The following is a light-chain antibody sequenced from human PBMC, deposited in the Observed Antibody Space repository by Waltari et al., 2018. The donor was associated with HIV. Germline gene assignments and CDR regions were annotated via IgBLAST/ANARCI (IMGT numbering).Light chain of an antibody. Sequence: SYELTQPPSVSVSPGQTARITCSGDTLAKQYASWYQQKPGQAPQLVMYQDIERPSGIPERFSGSSSGTAVTLTISRVQAADEADYYCQSIDSGGTFVFGTGTKVTVL. V-gene: IGLV3-25*03. CDR3: QSIDSGGTFV. CDR1: TLAKQY. CDR2: QDI. J-gene: IGLJ1*01.